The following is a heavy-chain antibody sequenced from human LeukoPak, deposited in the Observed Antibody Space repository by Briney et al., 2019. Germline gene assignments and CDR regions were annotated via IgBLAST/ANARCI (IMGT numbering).Heavy chain of an antibody. CDR1: GGSVSSGSYY. D-gene: IGHD4-17*01. CDR2: IYYSGST. Sequence: SETLSLTCTVSGGSVSSGSYYWSWIRQPPGKGLEWIGYIYYSGSTNYNPSLKSRVTISVDTSKNQFSLKLSSATAADTAVYYCARETTVTTSNYYYYYGMDVWGKGTTVTVSS. V-gene: IGHV4-61*01. CDR3: ARETTVTTSNYYYYYGMDV. J-gene: IGHJ6*04.